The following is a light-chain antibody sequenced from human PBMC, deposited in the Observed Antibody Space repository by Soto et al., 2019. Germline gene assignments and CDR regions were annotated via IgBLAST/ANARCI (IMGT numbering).Light chain of an antibody. CDR1: QSLVHNNGNTY. J-gene: IGKJ2*01. CDR3: MQGTHGPHT. CDR2: QVS. V-gene: IGKV2-30*02. Sequence: DVVMTQSPLSLPVTLGQPASISCRSSQSLVHNNGNTYLAWFHQRPGQSPRRLIYQVSNRDSGVPDSFSGSGSGTDFTLKISRVEAEDFGVYHCMQGTHGPHTFGQGTKLESK.